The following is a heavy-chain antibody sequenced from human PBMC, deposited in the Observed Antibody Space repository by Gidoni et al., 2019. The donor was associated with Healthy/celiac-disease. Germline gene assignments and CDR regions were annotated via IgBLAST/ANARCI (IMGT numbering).Heavy chain of an antibody. Sequence: QVQLLESGGGVVQPGMSRRLSCTASGFTFSSYAMHWVHQAPGKGLEWVAVISYDGSNKCYADSVKGRFTISRDNSKNTLYLQMNSLRDEDTAVYYCARSYCSGGSCYSSFGYWGQGTLVTVSS. CDR2: ISYDGSNK. CDR1: GFTFSSYA. CDR3: ARSYCSGGSCYSSFGY. D-gene: IGHD2-15*01. J-gene: IGHJ4*02. V-gene: IGHV3-30-3*01.